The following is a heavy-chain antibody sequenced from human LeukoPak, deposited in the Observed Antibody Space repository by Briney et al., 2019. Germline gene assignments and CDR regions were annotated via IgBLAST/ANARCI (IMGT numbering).Heavy chain of an antibody. D-gene: IGHD6-6*01. CDR1: GGTLSSYA. CDR3: ARDRDIAARWFDP. J-gene: IGHJ5*02. V-gene: IGHV1-69*05. CDR2: IIPIFGTA. Sequence: ASVKVSCKASGGTLSSYAISWVRQAPGQGLEWMGGIIPIFGTANYAQKFRGRVTITTDESTSTAYMELSSLRSEDTAVYYCARDRDIAARWFDPWGQGTLVTVSS.